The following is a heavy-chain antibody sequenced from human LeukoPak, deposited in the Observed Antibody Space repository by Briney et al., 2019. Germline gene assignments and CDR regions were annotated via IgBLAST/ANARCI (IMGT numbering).Heavy chain of an antibody. V-gene: IGHV1-2*02. J-gene: IGHJ5*02. Sequence: GPVKVSCKASGYTFTGYYMHWVRQAPGQGLEWMGWINPNSGGTNYAQKFQGRVTMTRDTSISTAYMELSRLRSDDTAVYYCARDIRSYCSGGSCYSGTPWFDPWGQGTLVTVSS. D-gene: IGHD2-15*01. CDR3: ARDIRSYCSGGSCYSGTPWFDP. CDR2: INPNSGGT. CDR1: GYTFTGYY.